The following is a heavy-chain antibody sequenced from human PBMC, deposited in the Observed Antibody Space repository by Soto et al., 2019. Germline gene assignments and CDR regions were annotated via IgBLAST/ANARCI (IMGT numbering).Heavy chain of an antibody. CDR2: INPNSGGT. CDR3: ARHNVGVVAATGWLDP. CDR1: GYTFTGYY. Sequence: GASVKVSCKASGYTFTGYYMHWVRQAPGQGLEWMGWINPNSGGTNYAQKFQGWVTMTRDTSISSAYMELSRLRSDDTAVYYCARHNVGVVAATGWLDPWGQGTLVTVSS. V-gene: IGHV1-2*04. J-gene: IGHJ5*02. D-gene: IGHD2-15*01.